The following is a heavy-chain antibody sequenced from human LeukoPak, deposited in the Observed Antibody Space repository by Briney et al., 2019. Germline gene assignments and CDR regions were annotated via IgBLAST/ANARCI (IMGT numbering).Heavy chain of an antibody. J-gene: IGHJ6*02. CDR3: ARDPTPRYCSGGSCYTHYGMDV. D-gene: IGHD2-15*01. Sequence: GRSLRLSCAASGLTFSSYTMNWVRQAPGKGLEWVSSISSSSSYIYYAASVKGRLTISRDNAKNSLYLQMNSLRAEDTAVYYCARDPTPRYCSGGSCYTHYGMDVWGQGTTVTVSS. CDR1: GLTFSSYT. CDR2: ISSSSSYI. V-gene: IGHV3-21*01.